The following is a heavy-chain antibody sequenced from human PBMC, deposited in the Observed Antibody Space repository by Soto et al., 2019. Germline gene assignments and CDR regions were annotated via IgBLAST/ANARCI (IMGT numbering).Heavy chain of an antibody. J-gene: IGHJ6*03. V-gene: IGHV3-66*01. D-gene: IGHD3-3*01. CDR1: GFTVSSNY. Sequence: LRLSCAASGFTVSSNYISWVRQAPGKGLEWVSVIYSGGSTYYADSVKGRFTISRDNSKNTLYLQMNSLRAEDTAVYYCARDGQERGRRFVEWLLKPMDVCGKGTTVTVSS. CDR3: ARDGQERGRRFVEWLLKPMDV. CDR2: IYSGGST.